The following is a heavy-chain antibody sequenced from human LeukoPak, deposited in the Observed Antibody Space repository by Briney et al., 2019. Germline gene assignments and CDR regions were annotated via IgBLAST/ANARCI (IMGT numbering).Heavy chain of an antibody. Sequence: SGGSLRLSCAASGFTFSSYSMNWVRQAPGKGLEWVSSISSSSSYIYYADSVKGRFTISRDNAKNSLYLQMNSLRAEDTAVYYCASCSGGSCYMFDYWGQGTLVTVSS. V-gene: IGHV3-21*01. CDR2: ISSSSSYI. D-gene: IGHD2-15*01. CDR1: GFTFSSYS. J-gene: IGHJ4*02. CDR3: ASCSGGSCYMFDY.